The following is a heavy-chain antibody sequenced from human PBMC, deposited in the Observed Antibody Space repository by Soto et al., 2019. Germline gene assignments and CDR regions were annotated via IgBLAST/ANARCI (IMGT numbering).Heavy chain of an antibody. CDR2: ISYDGSNK. CDR1: GFTFSSYA. V-gene: IGHV3-30-3*01. Sequence: GGSLRLSCAASGFTFSSYALHWVRQAPGKGLEWVAVISYDGSNKYYADSVKGRFTISRDNSKNTLYLQMNSLRAEDTAVYYCARDLSSSWLYYYGMDVWGQGTTVTVSS. J-gene: IGHJ6*02. CDR3: ARDLSSSWLYYYGMDV. D-gene: IGHD6-13*01.